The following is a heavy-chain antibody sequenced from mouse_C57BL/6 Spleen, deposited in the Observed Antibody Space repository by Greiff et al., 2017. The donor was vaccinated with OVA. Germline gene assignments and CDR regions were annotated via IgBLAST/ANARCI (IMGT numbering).Heavy chain of an antibody. CDR2: IDPSDSET. J-gene: IGHJ2*01. Sequence: QVQLQQPGAELVRPGSSVKLSCKASGYTFTSYWMHWVKQRPIQGLEWIGNIDPSDSETHYNQKFKDKATLTVDKSYSTAYMQLSSLIAEDSAVDYCASYYGNRFDYWGQGTTLTVSS. CDR1: GYTFTSYW. V-gene: IGHV1-52*01. D-gene: IGHD2-1*01. CDR3: ASYYGNRFDY.